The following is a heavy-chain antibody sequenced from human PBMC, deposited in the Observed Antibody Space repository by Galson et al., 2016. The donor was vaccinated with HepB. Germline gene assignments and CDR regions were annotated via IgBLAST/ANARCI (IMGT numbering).Heavy chain of an antibody. D-gene: IGHD2-2*01. V-gene: IGHV4-39*01. CDR1: GGPITSNHHY. CDR3: ARSDLVVVPTSTEWFDP. Sequence: SETLSLTRTVSGGPITSNHHYWGWIRQPPGKGLEWIGSAFHSGNTYYNPSLRSRVTVSVDASRTQFSLKLSSLTAADTAIYYCARSDLVVVPTSTEWFDPWGQGILVAVSS. CDR2: AFHSGNT. J-gene: IGHJ5*02.